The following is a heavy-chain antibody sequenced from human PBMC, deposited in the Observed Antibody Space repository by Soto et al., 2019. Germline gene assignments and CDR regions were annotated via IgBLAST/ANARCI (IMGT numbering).Heavy chain of an antibody. V-gene: IGHV2-5*02. J-gene: IGHJ6*02. CDR1: GFSLSTSGVG. CDR3: AHTEVTGGGYYYYYGMDV. Sequence: QITLKESGPTLVKPTQTLTLTCTFSGFSLSTSGVGVGWIRQPPGKALEWLALIYWDDDKRYSPSLKSRLTITKDXXKXQXXLTMTNMDPVDTATYYCAHTEVTGGGYYYYYGMDVWGQGTTVTVSS. CDR2: IYWDDDK. D-gene: IGHD1-20*01.